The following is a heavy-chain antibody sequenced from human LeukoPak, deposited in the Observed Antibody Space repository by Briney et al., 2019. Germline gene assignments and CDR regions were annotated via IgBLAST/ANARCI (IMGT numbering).Heavy chain of an antibody. V-gene: IGHV3-21*01. D-gene: IGHD5-18*01. Sequence: GGSLRLSCAASEFTFTSYGMNWVRQSPGKGLERISSISKSSTYTHYADSVKGRFTISRDNSKNTLYLQMNSLIPEDTAVYYCARQYISGQWYFDYWGQGTLVTVSS. J-gene: IGHJ4*02. CDR1: EFTFTSYG. CDR2: ISKSSTYT. CDR3: ARQYISGQWYFDY.